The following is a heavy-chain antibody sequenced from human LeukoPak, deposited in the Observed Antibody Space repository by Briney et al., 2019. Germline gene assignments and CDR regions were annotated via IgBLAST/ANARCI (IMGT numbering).Heavy chain of an antibody. CDR2: IYPGDSDT. D-gene: IGHD6-19*01. CDR1: GYSFTSYW. J-gene: IGHJ4*02. V-gene: IGHV5-51*01. Sequence: GESLQISCKGSGYSFTSYWIGWVRPMPGKGLEWMGIIYPGDSDTRYSPSFQGQVTISADKSISTAYLQWSSLKASDTAMYYCAKAHSSGWYYFDYWAREPWSPSPQ. CDR3: AKAHSSGWYYFDY.